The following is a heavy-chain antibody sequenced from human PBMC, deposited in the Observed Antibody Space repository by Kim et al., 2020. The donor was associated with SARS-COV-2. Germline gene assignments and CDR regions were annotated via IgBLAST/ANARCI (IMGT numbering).Heavy chain of an antibody. Sequence: GGSLRLSCAASGFTFSDYYMSWIRQAPGKGLEWVSYISSSSSYTNYADSVKGRFTISRDNAKNSLYLQMNSLRAEDTAVYYCARVGGIQIWQLNYYYYGMAAGGQGTTVTVS. D-gene: IGHD5-18*01. V-gene: IGHV3-11*05. J-gene: IGHJ6*02. CDR2: ISSSSSYT. CDR1: GFTFSDYY. CDR3: ARVGGIQIWQLNYYYYGMAA.